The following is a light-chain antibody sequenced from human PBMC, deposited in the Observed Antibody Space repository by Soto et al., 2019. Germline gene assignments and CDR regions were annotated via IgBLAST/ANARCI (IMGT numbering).Light chain of an antibody. J-gene: IGLJ1*01. V-gene: IGLV2-14*01. CDR2: EVT. CDR1: SSDVGSYRH. CDR3: ISYTASSTSDG. Sequence: QSVLTQPASVSGSTGQSITISCSGTSSDVGSYRHVAWYQQFPGKTPKLIIYEVTYRPSGVSHRFSAFKSGNTASLTISGLQAGDEADYYCISYTASSTSDGFGTGTKV.